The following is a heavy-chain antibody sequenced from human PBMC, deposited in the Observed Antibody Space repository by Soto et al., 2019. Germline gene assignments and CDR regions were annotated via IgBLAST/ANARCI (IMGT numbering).Heavy chain of an antibody. CDR3: ARMPLNRGYSYGPGYFDY. CDR2: IDWDDDK. V-gene: IGHV2-70*01. Sequence: SGPTLVNPTQTLTLTCTFSGFSLSTSGMCVSWIRQPPGKALEWLALIDWDDDKYYSTSLKTRLTISKDTSKNQVVLTMTNMDPVDTATYYCARMPLNRGYSYGPGYFDYWGQGTLVTVSS. J-gene: IGHJ4*02. D-gene: IGHD5-18*01. CDR1: GFSLSTSGMC.